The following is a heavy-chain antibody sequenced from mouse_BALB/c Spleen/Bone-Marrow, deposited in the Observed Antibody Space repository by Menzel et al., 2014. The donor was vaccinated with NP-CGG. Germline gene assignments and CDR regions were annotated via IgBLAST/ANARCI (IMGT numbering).Heavy chain of an antibody. D-gene: IGHD1-1*01. V-gene: IGHV4-1*02. CDR3: SRLVYYVLMAY. CDR1: GFDFSGYW. Sequence: EVKLVESGGGLVQPGRSLKLSCAASGFDFSGYWMSWVRQAPGKGLEWIGEINPDSSTINYTPSLKDKFIISRDNAKNTLYLQMNKLISEYTALYYCSRLVYYVLMAYWGQGTSVTVSS. J-gene: IGHJ4*01. CDR2: INPDSSTI.